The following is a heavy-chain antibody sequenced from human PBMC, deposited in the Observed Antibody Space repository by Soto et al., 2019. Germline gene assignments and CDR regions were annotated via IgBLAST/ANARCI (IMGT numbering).Heavy chain of an antibody. V-gene: IGHV1-18*01. CDR2: ISAYNGKT. CDR3: ARVSGYYLPDY. J-gene: IGHJ4*02. CDR1: GYTFTSYG. Sequence: ASVKVSCKASGYTFTSYGISWVRQAPGQGLEWMGRISAYNGKTNYAQKFQGRVTITADKSTSTAYMELSSLRSEDTAVYYCARVSGYYLPDYWGQGTLVTVSS. D-gene: IGHD5-12*01.